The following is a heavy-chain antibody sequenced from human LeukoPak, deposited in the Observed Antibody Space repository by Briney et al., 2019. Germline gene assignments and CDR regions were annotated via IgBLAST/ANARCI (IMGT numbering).Heavy chain of an antibody. CDR2: IIPIFGTA. V-gene: IGHV1-69*13. CDR3: ARYENHCSSTSCYSNFDY. CDR1: GGTFSSYA. D-gene: IGHD2-2*01. Sequence: SVKVSCKASGGTFSSYAISWVRQAPGQGLEWMGGIIPIFGTANYAQKFQGRVTITADESTSTAYMELSSLRSEDTAVYYCARYENHCSSTSCYSNFDYWGQGTLVTVSS. J-gene: IGHJ4*02.